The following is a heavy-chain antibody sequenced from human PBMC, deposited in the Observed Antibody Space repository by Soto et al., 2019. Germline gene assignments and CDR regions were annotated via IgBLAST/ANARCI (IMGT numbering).Heavy chain of an antibody. J-gene: IGHJ5*02. Sequence: SVKVSCKTSGYTFTNFCLSWVRQAPGQGLEWLGRIIPIFGSANYAQKFQGRVTITADESTTTAYMELSSLRSDDTAVYYCAKDGGKDGYFGNWFDPWGQGTLVTVSS. CDR2: IIPIFGSA. CDR1: GYTFTNFC. CDR3: AKDGGKDGYFGNWFDP. V-gene: IGHV1-69*13. D-gene: IGHD5-12*01.